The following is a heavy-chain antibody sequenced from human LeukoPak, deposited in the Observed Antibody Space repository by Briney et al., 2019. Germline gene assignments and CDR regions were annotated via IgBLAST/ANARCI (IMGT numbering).Heavy chain of an antibody. CDR3: ATHRFWYPWSQYAFDI. J-gene: IGHJ3*02. D-gene: IGHD6-13*01. V-gene: IGHV1-24*01. Sequence: GASVKVSCKVSGYTLTELSMHWVRQAPGKGLEWMGGFDPEDGETIYAQKFQGRVTVTEDTSTDTAYMELSSLRSEDTAVYYCATHRFWYPWSQYAFDIWGQGTMVTVSS. CDR1: GYTLTELS. CDR2: FDPEDGET.